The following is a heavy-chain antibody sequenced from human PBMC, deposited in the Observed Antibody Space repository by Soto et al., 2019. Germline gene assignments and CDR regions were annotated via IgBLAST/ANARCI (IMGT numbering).Heavy chain of an antibody. CDR3: ARDLWGYCGTDCYPLDV. CDR2: IYYSGST. J-gene: IGHJ6*02. V-gene: IGHV4-31*03. CDR1: GGSISSGGYY. Sequence: SETLSLTCTVSGGSISSGGYYWSWIRQHPGKGLEWIGYIYYSGSTYYNPSLKSRVTISVDTSKSQLSLRLNSVTAADTAVYYCARDLWGYCGTDCYPLDVWGQGTTVTVSS. D-gene: IGHD2-21*02.